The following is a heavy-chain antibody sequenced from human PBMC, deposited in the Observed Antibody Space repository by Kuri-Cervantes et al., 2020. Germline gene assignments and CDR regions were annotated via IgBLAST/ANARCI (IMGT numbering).Heavy chain of an antibody. CDR2: IKQDGSEK. CDR1: GFTFSSYW. J-gene: IGHJ5*02. CDR3: ARGKGSATGNWFDP. Sequence: GGSLRLSCAASGFTFSSYWMSWVRQAPGKGLEWVANIKQDGSEKYYVDSVKGRFTISRDNAKNTLYLQMNSLRAEDTAVYYCARGKGSATGNWFDPWGQGTLVTVSS. D-gene: IGHD3-10*01. V-gene: IGHV3-7*01.